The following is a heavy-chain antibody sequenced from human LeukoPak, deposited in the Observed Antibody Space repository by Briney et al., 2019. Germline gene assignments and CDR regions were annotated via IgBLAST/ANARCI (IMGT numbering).Heavy chain of an antibody. V-gene: IGHV1-69*13. CDR2: IIPIFGTA. D-gene: IGHD2-8*01. CDR3: ARVGRTSYDSYMDV. Sequence: ASVKVSCKASVGTFSSYAISWVRQAPGQGLEWMGGIIPIFGTANYAQKFQGRVTITADESTSTAYMELSRLRSEDTAVYYCARVGRTSYDSYMDVWGKGTTVTVSS. J-gene: IGHJ6*03. CDR1: VGTFSSYA.